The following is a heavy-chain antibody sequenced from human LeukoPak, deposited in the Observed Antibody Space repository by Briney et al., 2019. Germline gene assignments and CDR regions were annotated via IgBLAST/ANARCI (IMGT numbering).Heavy chain of an antibody. CDR3: ARVPNADTAGAWGY. CDR2: INPNSGGT. V-gene: IGHV1-2*02. J-gene: IGHJ4*02. D-gene: IGHD5-18*01. CDR1: GYTFTGYY. Sequence: GASVKVSCKASGYTFTGYYMHWVRQAPGQGLEWMGWINPNSGGTNYAQKFQGRVTMTRDTSISTAYMELSRLRSDDTAVYYCARVPNADTAGAWGYWGQGTLVTVSS.